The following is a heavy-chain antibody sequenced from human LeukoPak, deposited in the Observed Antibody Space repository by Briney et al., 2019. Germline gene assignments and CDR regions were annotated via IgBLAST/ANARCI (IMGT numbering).Heavy chain of an antibody. Sequence: SETLSLTCTVSGGSISGFYWSWIRQPAGKGLEWIGRIYPSGGTNYNPSPKSRVTMSTDTSTNQFSLKLRSVTAADTAVYYCAREYGDLDYWGQGTLVTVSS. CDR3: AREYGDLDY. V-gene: IGHV4-4*07. J-gene: IGHJ4*02. CDR2: IYPSGGT. CDR1: GGSISGFY. D-gene: IGHD2-21*01.